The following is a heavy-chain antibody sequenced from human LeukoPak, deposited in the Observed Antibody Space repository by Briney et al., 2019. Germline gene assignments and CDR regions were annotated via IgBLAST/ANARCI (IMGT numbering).Heavy chain of an antibody. CDR3: ARHRTYYYDSSGYYLDAFDI. CDR1: GFAFSSYG. CDR2: IHYDSSTE. D-gene: IGHD3-22*01. J-gene: IGHJ3*02. Sequence: GGSLRLSCAASGFAFSSYGMHWVRQAPGKGLEWVAYIHYDSSTEDYADSVKGRFTISRDNSKNTLYLQMNSLRAEDTAVYYCARHRTYYYDSSGYYLDAFDIWGQGTMVTVSS. V-gene: IGHV3-30*02.